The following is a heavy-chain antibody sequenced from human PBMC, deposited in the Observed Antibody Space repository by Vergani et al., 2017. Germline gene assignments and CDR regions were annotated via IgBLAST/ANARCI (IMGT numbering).Heavy chain of an antibody. CDR3: ARDMVVTRMTEEKVDRYYYYGMDV. J-gene: IGHJ6*02. D-gene: IGHD4/OR15-4a*01. Sequence: QVQLVQSGAEVKKPGASVKVSCKASGYTFTSYYMHWVRQAPGQGLEWMGIINPSSGSTSYAQKFQGRVTMTRDTSTSTGYMELSSLRSEDTAVYYCARDMVVTRMTEEKVDRYYYYGMDVWGQGTSVTVSS. CDR1: GYTFTSYY. CDR2: INPSSGST. V-gene: IGHV1-46*01.